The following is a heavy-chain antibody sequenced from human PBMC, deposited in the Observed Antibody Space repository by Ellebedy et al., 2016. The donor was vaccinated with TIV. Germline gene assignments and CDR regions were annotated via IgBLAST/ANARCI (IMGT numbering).Heavy chain of an antibody. CDR1: GYSFTSYW. D-gene: IGHD2-15*01. Sequence: GESLKISXKVSGYSFTSYWIGWVRQMPGKGLEWMGIIYPGDSDTRYSPSFQGQVTISVDKSITTAYLQWSSLRASDTAMYYCASGVVAAGSYGMDVWGQGTTVTVSS. CDR3: ASGVVAAGSYGMDV. CDR2: IYPGDSDT. J-gene: IGHJ6*02. V-gene: IGHV5-51*01.